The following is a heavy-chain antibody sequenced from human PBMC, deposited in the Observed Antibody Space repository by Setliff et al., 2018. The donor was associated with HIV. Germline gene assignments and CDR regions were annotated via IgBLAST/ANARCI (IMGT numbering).Heavy chain of an antibody. CDR1: GFTFSSYA. Sequence: PGGSLRLSCAASGFTFSSYAMSWVRQAPGKGLEWVSVISGSGDSTYYADSVKGRFTISRDNSKNTLYLQMNGLRAEDTAVYYCAKDRGVTTVTTVDYWGQGTLVTVSS. D-gene: IGHD4-17*01. CDR2: ISGSGDST. J-gene: IGHJ4*02. CDR3: AKDRGVTTVTTVDY. V-gene: IGHV3-23*01.